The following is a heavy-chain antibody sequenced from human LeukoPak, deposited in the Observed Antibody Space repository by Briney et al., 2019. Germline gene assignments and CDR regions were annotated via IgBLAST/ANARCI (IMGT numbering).Heavy chain of an antibody. V-gene: IGHV3-30*18. J-gene: IGHJ4*02. CDR3: AKELWFGEFHHYYIDY. CDR2: ISYDGSNK. CDR1: GFTFSSYG. Sequence: GRSLRLSCAASGFTFSSYGMHWVRQAPGKGLEWVAVISYDGSNKYYADSVRGRFTISRDNSKNTLYLQMNSLRAEDTAVYYCAKELWFGEFHHYYIDYWGQGTLVTVSS. D-gene: IGHD3-10*01.